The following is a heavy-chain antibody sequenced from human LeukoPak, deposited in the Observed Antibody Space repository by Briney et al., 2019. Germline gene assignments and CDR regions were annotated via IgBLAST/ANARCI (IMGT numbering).Heavy chain of an antibody. CDR1: GYTFTSYA. V-gene: IGHV1-2*02. Sequence: ASVKVSCKASGYTFTSYAMNWVRQAPGQGLEWMGWINPNSGGTNYAQKFQGRVTMTRDTSISTAYMELSRLRSDDTAVYYCARPTLVAGTIYDWFDPWGQGTLVTVSS. CDR2: INPNSGGT. D-gene: IGHD6-19*01. J-gene: IGHJ5*02. CDR3: ARPTLVAGTIYDWFDP.